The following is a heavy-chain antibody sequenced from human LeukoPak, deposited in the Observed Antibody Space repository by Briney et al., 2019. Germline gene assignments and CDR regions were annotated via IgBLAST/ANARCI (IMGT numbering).Heavy chain of an antibody. V-gene: IGHV3-53*01. J-gene: IGHJ6*02. CDR1: GFTVTTNY. Sequence: GGSLRLFCAASGFTVTTNYTSRVRQAPGKGLEWVSVIYGSGATYYADSAQGRFTVSRDSSKNTLYVQMNSLRDEDTAVYYCVRMASNYYGMDVWGQGTAVTVSS. CDR2: IYGSGAT. CDR3: VRMASNYYGMDV. D-gene: IGHD5-24*01.